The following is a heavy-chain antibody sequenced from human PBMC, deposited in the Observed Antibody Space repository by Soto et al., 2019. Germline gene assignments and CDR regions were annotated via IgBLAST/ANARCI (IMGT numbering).Heavy chain of an antibody. CDR3: AKKYYYDSGTYLYHFAY. D-gene: IGHD3-10*01. CDR2: VGWSGSST. CDR1: GFTFNNYA. V-gene: IGHV3-23*01. J-gene: IGHJ4*02. Sequence: EVQLLESGGGLVQPGGSLRLSCAASGFTFNNYAMSWVRRAPGKGLEWVSTVGWSGSSTYYADSVQGRFTISRDNSKNTLYLQMSSLRAEDTAVYYCAKKYYYDSGTYLYHFAYWGQGTLVIVSS.